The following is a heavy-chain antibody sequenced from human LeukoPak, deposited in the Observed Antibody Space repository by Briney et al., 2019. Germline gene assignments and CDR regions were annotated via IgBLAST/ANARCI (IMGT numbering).Heavy chain of an antibody. J-gene: IGHJ4*02. CDR3: PKGYSGWYYFDY. CDR2: ISGSGGST. CDR1: GFTFSDYY. D-gene: IGHD6-19*01. Sequence: GGSLRLSFAASGFTFSDYYMSWIRQAPGKGLEWVSSISGSGGSTYYADSVKGRFTISRDNSKNTLYLQMNSLRAEDTAVYFCPKGYSGWYYFDYWGQGTLVTVSS. V-gene: IGHV3-23*01.